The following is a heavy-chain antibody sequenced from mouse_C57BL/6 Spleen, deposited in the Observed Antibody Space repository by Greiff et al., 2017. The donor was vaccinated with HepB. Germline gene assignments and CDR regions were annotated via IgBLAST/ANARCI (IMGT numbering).Heavy chain of an antibody. D-gene: IGHD2-2*01. CDR2: FYPGSGSI. Sequence: VQLQQSGAELVKPGASVKLSCKASGYTFTEYPIHWVKQRSGQGLEWIGWFYPGSGSIKYNEKFKDKATLTADKSSSTVYMELSRLTSEDSAVYFCARHEERPYGYDGGFDYWGQGTTLTVSS. CDR3: ARHEERPYGYDGGFDY. J-gene: IGHJ2*01. V-gene: IGHV1-62-2*01. CDR1: GYTFTEYP.